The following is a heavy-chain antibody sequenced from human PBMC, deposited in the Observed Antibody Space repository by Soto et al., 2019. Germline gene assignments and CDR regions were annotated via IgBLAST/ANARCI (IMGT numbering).Heavy chain of an antibody. CDR2: ISSSGCT. V-gene: IGHV4-59*01. D-gene: IGHD6-19*01. Sequence: QVQLQESGPGLVKPSETLSLTCTVSGGSMSKFYWSWIRKSPGKGLEWIGYISSSGCTDYNPSLTSRVIISIDTSKNQFSLRLSSVTAADTAVYFCARDRPGLPYTSGRYYHGMDVWGQGTSVTDSS. J-gene: IGHJ6*02. CDR1: GGSMSKFY. CDR3: ARDRPGLPYTSGRYYHGMDV.